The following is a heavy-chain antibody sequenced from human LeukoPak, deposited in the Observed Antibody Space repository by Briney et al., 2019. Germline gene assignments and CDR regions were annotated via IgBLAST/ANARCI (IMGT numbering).Heavy chain of an antibody. CDR2: INHSGST. D-gene: IGHD2-2*01. V-gene: IGHV4-34*01. Sequence: SETLSLTCAVYGGSFRGYYWSWIRQPPGKGLEWIGEINHSGSTNYNPSLKSRVTISVDTSKNQFSLKLSSVTAADTAVYYCARGRTYCSSTSCYSNWFDPWGQGTLVTVSS. CDR1: GGSFRGYY. CDR3: ARGRTYCSSTSCYSNWFDP. J-gene: IGHJ5*02.